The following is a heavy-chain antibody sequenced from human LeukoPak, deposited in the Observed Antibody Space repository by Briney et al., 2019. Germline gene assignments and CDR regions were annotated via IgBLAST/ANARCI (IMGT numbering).Heavy chain of an antibody. V-gene: IGHV3-74*01. CDR2: INNDGSST. D-gene: IGHD5-18*01. CDR1: VFTFSSYW. Sequence: GGSLRLSCAASVFTFSSYWMHWVRQTPGKGLVWVSRINNDGSSTRNADAVKGRFTISRDNAKNTLYLQMNSLRPEDTAVYYCVRGDTYDYYYYYGMDVWGQGTTVTVSS. CDR3: VRGDTYDYYYYYGMDV. J-gene: IGHJ6*02.